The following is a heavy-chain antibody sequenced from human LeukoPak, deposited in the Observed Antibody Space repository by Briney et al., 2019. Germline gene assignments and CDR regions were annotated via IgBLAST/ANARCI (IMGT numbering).Heavy chain of an antibody. D-gene: IGHD5-12*01. Sequence: PGGSLRLSCAASGITFSSFAMSWGRQAPGEGLEWVSAISGSAGSTYYADSVKGRFTISRDNSKNTLYLQMNSLRADDTAVYYCAKAGRYRGYDDFFNYWGQGNLVTVSS. CDR1: GITFSSFA. CDR3: AKAGRYRGYDDFFNY. V-gene: IGHV3-23*01. CDR2: ISGSAGST. J-gene: IGHJ4*02.